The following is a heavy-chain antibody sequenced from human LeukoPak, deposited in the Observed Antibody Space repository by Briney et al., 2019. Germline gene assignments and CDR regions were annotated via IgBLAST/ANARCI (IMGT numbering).Heavy chain of an antibody. J-gene: IGHJ4*02. CDR1: GFTFSSYW. CDR2: IKQDGSEK. CDR3: AREVVVVSLYHFDY. D-gene: IGHD2-15*01. Sequence: GGSLRLSCAASGFTFSSYWMSWVRQAPGKGLEWVANIKQDGSEKYYVDSVKGRFTIPRDNAKNSLYLQMNSLRAEDTAVYYCAREVVVVSLYHFDYWGQGTLVTVSS. V-gene: IGHV3-7*03.